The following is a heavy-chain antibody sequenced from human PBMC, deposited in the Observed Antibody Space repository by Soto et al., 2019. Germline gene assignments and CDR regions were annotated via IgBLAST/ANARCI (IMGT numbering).Heavy chain of an antibody. V-gene: IGHV3-30*18. D-gene: IGHD2-2*01. Sequence: PGGSLRLSCAASGFTFSSYGMXWVRQAPGKGLEWVAVMSFDGSNKYYADSVKGRFTISRDNSKNTLYLQMNSLRAEDTAVYYCAKDSERYCTTASCPRYYFDYWGQGTLVTVSS. CDR3: AKDSERYCTTASCPRYYFDY. CDR1: GFTFSSYG. J-gene: IGHJ4*02. CDR2: MSFDGSNK.